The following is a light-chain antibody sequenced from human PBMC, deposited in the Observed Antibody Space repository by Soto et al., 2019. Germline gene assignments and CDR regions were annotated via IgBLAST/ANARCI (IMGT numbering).Light chain of an antibody. CDR1: SSDVGASKY. V-gene: IGLV2-8*01. CDR2: EVS. J-gene: IGLJ3*02. Sequence: QSALTQPPSASGSPGPSVTISCTGTSSDVGASKYVSWYQQYPCKAPKLMIYEVSKRPSGVPDRFSGSKSGNTASLTVSGIKAEDEADYYCASYVGSNIWVFGGGTKLTVL. CDR3: ASYVGSNIWV.